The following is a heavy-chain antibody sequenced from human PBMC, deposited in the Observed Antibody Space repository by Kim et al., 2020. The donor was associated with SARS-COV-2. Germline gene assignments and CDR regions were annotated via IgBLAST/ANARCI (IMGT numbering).Heavy chain of an antibody. CDR1: GFTFSSYA. V-gene: IGHV3-30*04. J-gene: IGHJ6*01. Sequence: GGSLRLSCAASGFTFSSYAMHWVRQAPGKGLEWVAVISYDGSNKYYADSVKGRFTISRDNSKNTLYLQMNSLRAEDTAVYYCARDLYSSGYYYYYYGMDV. CDR3: ARDLYSSGYYYYYYGMDV. D-gene: IGHD6-19*01. CDR2: ISYDGSNK.